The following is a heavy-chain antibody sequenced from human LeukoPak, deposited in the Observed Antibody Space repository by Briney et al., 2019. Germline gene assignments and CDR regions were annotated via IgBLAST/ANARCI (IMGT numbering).Heavy chain of an antibody. D-gene: IGHD4-17*01. CDR1: GYTFIGFY. CDR2: INPSGGST. V-gene: IGHV1-46*04. CDR3: ARATADSSRNLRH. J-gene: IGHJ4*02. Sequence: ASVKVSCKASGYTFIGFYVHWVRQAPGQGLEWMGMINPSGGSTTYAQNLQGRVTMTRDTSTSTVYVELSSLRSEDTAVYYCARATADSSRNLRHWGQGTLVTVSS.